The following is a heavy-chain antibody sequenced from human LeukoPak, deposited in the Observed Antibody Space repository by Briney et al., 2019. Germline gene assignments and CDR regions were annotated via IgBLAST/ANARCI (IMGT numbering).Heavy chain of an antibody. D-gene: IGHD1-26*01. CDR2: IYTSGST. CDR3: ARGGSWTNYYYYMDV. J-gene: IGHJ6*03. Sequence: SETLSLTCTVSGGSISSGSYYWSWIRQPAGKGLEWIGRIYTSGSTNYNPSLKSRVTISVDTSKNQFSLKLSSVTAADTAVYYCARGGSWTNYYYYMDVWGKGTTVTISS. V-gene: IGHV4-61*02. CDR1: GGSISSGSYY.